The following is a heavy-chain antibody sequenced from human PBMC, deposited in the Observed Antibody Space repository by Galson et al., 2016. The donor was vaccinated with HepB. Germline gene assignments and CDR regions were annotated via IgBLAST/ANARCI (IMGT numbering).Heavy chain of an antibody. V-gene: IGHV5-51*01. Sequence: QSGAEVKKHGESLKISCKASGYRFTNYWIGWVRQMTGKGLEWMGVIYPGDFDTRYSPSFQGQVTTSADKSISTAHLQWSSLSASDTAPYYCARRRRPTGPDDWGPGTLVTVSS. CDR2: IYPGDFDT. D-gene: IGHD4-17*01. CDR3: ARRRRPTGPDD. J-gene: IGHJ4*02. CDR1: GYRFTNYW.